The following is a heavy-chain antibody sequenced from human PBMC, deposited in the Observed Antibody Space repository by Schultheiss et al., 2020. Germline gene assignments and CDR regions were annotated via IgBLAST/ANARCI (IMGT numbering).Heavy chain of an antibody. V-gene: IGHV4-59*01. CDR2: IYYSGST. CDR3: ARDIVGATGY. J-gene: IGHJ4*02. CDR1: GGSISSYY. D-gene: IGHD1-26*01. Sequence: SETLSLTCTVSGGSISSYYWSWIRQPPGKGLEWIGYIYYSGSTNYNPSLKSRVTISVDTSKNQFSLKLSSVTAADPAVYFCARDIVGATGYWGQGTLVTVSS.